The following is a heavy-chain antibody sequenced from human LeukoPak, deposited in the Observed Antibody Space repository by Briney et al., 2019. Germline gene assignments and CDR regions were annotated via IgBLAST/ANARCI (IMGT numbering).Heavy chain of an antibody. CDR3: ANAPGNYYDSSGYYEGAFDI. CDR1: GFTFSSYS. CDR2: ISSSSSTI. J-gene: IGHJ3*02. Sequence: GGSLRLSCAASGFTFSSYSMNWVRQAPGKGLEWVSYISSSSSTIYYADSVKGRFTISRDNSKNTLYLQMNSLRAEDTAVYYCANAPGNYYDSSGYYEGAFDIWGQGTMVTVSS. V-gene: IGHV3-48*01. D-gene: IGHD3-22*01.